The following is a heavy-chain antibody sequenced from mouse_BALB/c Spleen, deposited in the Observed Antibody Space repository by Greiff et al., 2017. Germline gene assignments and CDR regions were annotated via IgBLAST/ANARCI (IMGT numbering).Heavy chain of an antibody. D-gene: IGHD2-4*01. CDR2: ISSGGSYT. J-gene: IGHJ3*01. V-gene: IGHV5-9-4*01. CDR1: GFTFSSYA. CDR3: ARDDYALAWFAY. Sequence: EVQVVESGGGLVKPGGSLKLSCAASGFTFSSYAMSWVRQSPEKRLEWVAEISSGGSYTYYPDTVTGRFTISRDNAKNTLYLEMSSLRSEDTAMYYCARDDYALAWFAYWGQGTLVTVSA.